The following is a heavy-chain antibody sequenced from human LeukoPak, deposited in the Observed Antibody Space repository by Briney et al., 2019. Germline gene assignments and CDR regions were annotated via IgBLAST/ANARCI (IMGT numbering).Heavy chain of an antibody. V-gene: IGHV1-3*01. J-gene: IGHJ4*02. CDR3: ATDQGAVAGFDY. Sequence: ASVKVSCKASGYTFTSYAMHWVRQAPGQRLEWMGWINAGNGNTKYSQKFQGRVTMTEDTSTDTAYMELSSLRSEDTAVYYCATDQGAVAGFDYWGQGTLVTVSS. CDR2: INAGNGNT. D-gene: IGHD6-19*01. CDR1: GYTFTSYA.